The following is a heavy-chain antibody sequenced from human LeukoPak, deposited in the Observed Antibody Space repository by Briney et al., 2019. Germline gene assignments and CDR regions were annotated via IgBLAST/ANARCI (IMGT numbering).Heavy chain of an antibody. CDR2: IRQDESEK. CDR3: ATYTHWVAGDV. CDR1: GFTFSSYW. Sequence: GGSLRLSCTVSGFTFSSYWMTWVRQAPGKGLEWVANIRQDESEKYYVDSVKGRFTISRDNARNSLYLQMSSLRPEDTAVYYCATYTHWVAGDVWGQGTTVTVSS. J-gene: IGHJ6*02. V-gene: IGHV3-7*01. D-gene: IGHD3-16*01.